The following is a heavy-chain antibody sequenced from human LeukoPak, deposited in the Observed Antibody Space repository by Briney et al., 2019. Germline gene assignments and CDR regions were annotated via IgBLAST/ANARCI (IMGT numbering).Heavy chain of an antibody. V-gene: IGHV4-61*02. CDR2: IYTSGST. CDR1: GGSITTGSYY. D-gene: IGHD1-26*01. Sequence: PSETLSLTCTVSGGSITTGSYYWSWIRQPAGKGLEWIGRIYTSGSTNYNPSLKSRVTMSVDTSKNQFSLKLSSVTAADTAVYYCARVGSGSYLYFDYWGQGTLVTVSS. CDR3: ARVGSGSYLYFDY. J-gene: IGHJ4*02.